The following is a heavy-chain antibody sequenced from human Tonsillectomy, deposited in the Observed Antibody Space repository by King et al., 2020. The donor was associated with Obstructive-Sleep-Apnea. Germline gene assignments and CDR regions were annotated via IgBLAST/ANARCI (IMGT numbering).Heavy chain of an antibody. V-gene: IGHV1-69*09. CDR1: GGTFSTYA. CDR2: IIPILAIA. CDR3: ARGYSGYDNPYFDY. J-gene: IGHJ4*02. D-gene: IGHD5-12*01. Sequence: QLVQSGAEVKKPGSSVKVSCKASGGTFSTYAISWVRQAPGQGLEWMGRIIPILAIANYAQKFQGRVTITADKSTSTAYMELSSLRSEDTAVYYCARGYSGYDNPYFDYWGQGTLVTVSS.